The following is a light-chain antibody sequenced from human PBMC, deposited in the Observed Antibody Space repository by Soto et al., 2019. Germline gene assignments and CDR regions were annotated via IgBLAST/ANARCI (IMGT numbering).Light chain of an antibody. CDR3: QQSYSTPIT. V-gene: IGKV3-15*01. J-gene: IGKJ5*01. CDR2: GAS. Sequence: EFLLTQSEGTLSLSPGERATLSCRASQSVSSNLAWYQHKPGQAPRLLTYGASTRATGIPARFSGSGSGTEFTLTISSLQPEDFATYYCQQSYSTPITFGQGTRLEIK. CDR1: QSVSSN.